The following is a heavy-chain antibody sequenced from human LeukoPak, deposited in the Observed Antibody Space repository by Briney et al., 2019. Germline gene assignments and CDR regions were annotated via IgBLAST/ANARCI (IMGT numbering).Heavy chain of an antibody. J-gene: IGHJ4*02. Sequence: SETLSLTCTASGGSISSGGYYLGWIRQPPGKGLEWTGSVYYTGSTYYNPSLKSRVAISVDTSKNQFSVRLNSVTAADTGVYYGASLRGGYYFDSWGQGTLVTVSS. CDR3: ASLRGGYYFDS. CDR2: VYYTGST. D-gene: IGHD3-22*01. V-gene: IGHV4-39*01. CDR1: GGSISSGGYY.